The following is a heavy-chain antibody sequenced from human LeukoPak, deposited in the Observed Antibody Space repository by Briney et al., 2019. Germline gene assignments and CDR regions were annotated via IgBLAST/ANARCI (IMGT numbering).Heavy chain of an antibody. D-gene: IGHD3-16*02. CDR3: ARVGSFYDYVWGSYRYRFDY. Sequence: PSETLSLTCTVSGGSIRSYYWSWIRQPPGKGLEWIGYIYYSGSTNYNPSLKSRVTISVDTSKNQFSLKLSSVTAADTAVYYCARVGSFYDYVWGSYRYRFDYWGQGTLVTVSS. CDR1: GGSIRSYY. J-gene: IGHJ4*02. CDR2: IYYSGST. V-gene: IGHV4-59*01.